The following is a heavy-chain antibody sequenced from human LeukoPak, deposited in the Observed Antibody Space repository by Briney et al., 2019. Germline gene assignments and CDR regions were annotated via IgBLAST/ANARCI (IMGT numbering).Heavy chain of an antibody. J-gene: IGHJ3*02. CDR3: AGMIVVARGAFDI. CDR2: MNPNSGNT. CDR1: AYTFTIYD. D-gene: IGHD3-22*01. V-gene: IGHV1-8*01. Sequence: ASVTVSFKASAYTFTIYDINWVRQATGQGGEWMGWMNPNSGNTGYAHKFQCRVTMTRNTSISTAYMELSGLRSEDTAVYYCAGMIVVARGAFDIWGQGTMVTVSS.